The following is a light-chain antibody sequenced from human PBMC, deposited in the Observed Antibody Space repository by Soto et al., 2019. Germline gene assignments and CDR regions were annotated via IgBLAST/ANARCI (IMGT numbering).Light chain of an antibody. CDR3: QNYNSYSEA. V-gene: IGKV1-5*03. CDR1: QTISSW. CDR2: KAS. J-gene: IGKJ1*01. Sequence: DIQMTQSPSTLSGSVGDRVTITCRASQTISSWLAWYQQKPGKAPKLLIYKASTLKSGVPSRFSGSGSGTEFPLTISSLQPDDFAPYYCQNYNSYSEAFGQGTKVEIK.